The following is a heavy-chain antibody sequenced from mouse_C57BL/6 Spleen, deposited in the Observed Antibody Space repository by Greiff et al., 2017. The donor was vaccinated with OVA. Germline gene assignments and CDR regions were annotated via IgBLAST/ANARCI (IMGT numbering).Heavy chain of an antibody. CDR1: GYTFTSYW. Sequence: VKLQQPGTELVKPGASVKLSCKASGYTFTSYWMHWVKQRPGQGLEWIGNINPSNGGTNYNEKFKSKATLTVDKSSSTAYMQLSSLTSEDSAVYYCGYYGSSDYYAMDYWGQGTSVTVSS. CDR3: GYYGSSDYYAMDY. V-gene: IGHV1-53*01. D-gene: IGHD1-1*01. J-gene: IGHJ4*01. CDR2: INPSNGGT.